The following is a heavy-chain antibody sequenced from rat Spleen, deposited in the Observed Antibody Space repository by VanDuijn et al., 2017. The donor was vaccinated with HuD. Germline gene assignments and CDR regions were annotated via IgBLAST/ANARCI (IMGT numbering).Heavy chain of an antibody. Sequence: EVQLVESGGGLVQPGRSLKLSCAASGFTFSNYGMAWVHQAPTKGLEWVATITSGGSNTYYPDSVKGRFTISRDNAKSTLYLQMDSLRSEDTATYYCAKDYYDGTYYYYVMDAWGQGASVTVSS. CDR2: ITSGGSNT. CDR3: AKDYYDGTYYYYVMDA. D-gene: IGHD1-12*02. V-gene: IGHV5-29*01. CDR1: GFTFSNYG. J-gene: IGHJ4*01.